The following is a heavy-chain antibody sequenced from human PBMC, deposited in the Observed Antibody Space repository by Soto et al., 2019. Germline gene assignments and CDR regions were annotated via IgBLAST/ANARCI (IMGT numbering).Heavy chain of an antibody. J-gene: IGHJ4*02. CDR2: ISSSGNNI. CDR3: ARARTGDY. V-gene: IGHV3-48*03. D-gene: IGHD4-17*01. Sequence: EVQLVESGGGLVQPGGSLRLSCAASGFPFWTYEMNWVRQAPGKGLEWVSYISSSGNNINYADSVKGRFTISRDNAKKALSLQMNSLRADDSAVYYCARARTGDYWGQGTLVTVSS. CDR1: GFPFWTYE.